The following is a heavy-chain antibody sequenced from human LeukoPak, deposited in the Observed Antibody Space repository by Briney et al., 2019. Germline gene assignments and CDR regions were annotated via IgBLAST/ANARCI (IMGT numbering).Heavy chain of an antibody. J-gene: IGHJ2*01. D-gene: IGHD2-21*02. CDR1: GFTFSSYS. Sequence: GGSLRLSCAASGFTFSSYSMNWVRQAPGKGLEWVSSISSSSSYIYYADSVKGRFTISRDNAKNSLYLQMNSLRAEDTAVYYCARDPYCGGDCYSYWYFDLWGRGTPVTVSS. CDR3: ARDPYCGGDCYSYWYFDL. V-gene: IGHV3-21*01. CDR2: ISSSSSYI.